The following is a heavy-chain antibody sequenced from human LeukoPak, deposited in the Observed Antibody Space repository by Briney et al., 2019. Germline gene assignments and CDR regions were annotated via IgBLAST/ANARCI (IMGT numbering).Heavy chain of an antibody. CDR1: GDSINSSSYY. J-gene: IGHJ4*02. CDR3: ARHNGYSFGRQDY. V-gene: IGHV4-39*01. CDR2: IYYSGNT. D-gene: IGHD5-18*01. Sequence: PSETLSLTCTVSGDSINSSSYYWGWIRQPPGKGLEWIGSIYYSGNTYYTPSLKSRVTISLDTSKNQFSLRLSSVTAADTAVYYCARHNGYSFGRQDYWGQGTLVTVSS.